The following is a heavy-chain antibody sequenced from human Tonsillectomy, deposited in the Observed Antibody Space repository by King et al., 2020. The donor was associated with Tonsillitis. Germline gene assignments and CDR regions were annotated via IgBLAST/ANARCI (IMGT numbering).Heavy chain of an antibody. CDR3: ARDYQQWLVRGLGY. CDR1: GFTLSTYV. CDR2: ISYDGNTR. Sequence: VQLVESGGGVVQPGRSLRLSCAASGFTLSTYVMHWVRQAPGKGLEWVAFISYDGNTRRYADSVKGRFTIPRDSSNNTLYLEMNSLRPEDTAVYYCARDYQQWLVRGLGYWGQGTLVTVSS. J-gene: IGHJ4*02. D-gene: IGHD6-19*01. V-gene: IGHV3-30*01.